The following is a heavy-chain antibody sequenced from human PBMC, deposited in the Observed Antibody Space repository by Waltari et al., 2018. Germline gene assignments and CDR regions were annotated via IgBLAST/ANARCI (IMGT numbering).Heavy chain of an antibody. D-gene: IGHD2-15*01. CDR1: GITRKSYG. Sequence: QVRLVASGGGVVQPGRSLRLSCEGSGITRKSYGMHWVRQPPGKGLEWVAVVSQFGANTFYADSVKGRFTISRDDSKNTVSLQIHSLRAEDTAVYFCAKDPAYSEYYYYGMDLWGQGTTVTVSS. V-gene: IGHV3-30*18. J-gene: IGHJ6*02. CDR2: VSQFGANT. CDR3: AKDPAYSEYYYYGMDL.